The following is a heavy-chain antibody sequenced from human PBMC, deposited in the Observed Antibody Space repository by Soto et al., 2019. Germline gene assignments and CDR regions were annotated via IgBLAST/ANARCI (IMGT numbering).Heavy chain of an antibody. CDR3: AKDGPPPLGYCSSTSCFRAVHYGMDV. CDR1: GGSISSYY. D-gene: IGHD2-2*01. J-gene: IGHJ6*02. V-gene: IGHV4-4*07. Sequence: SETLSLTCTVSGGSISSYYWSWIRQPAGKGLEWIGRIYTSGSTNYNPSLKSRVTMSVDTSKNQFSLKLSSVTAADTAVYYCAKDGPPPLGYCSSTSCFRAVHYGMDVWGQGTTVTVSS. CDR2: IYTSGST.